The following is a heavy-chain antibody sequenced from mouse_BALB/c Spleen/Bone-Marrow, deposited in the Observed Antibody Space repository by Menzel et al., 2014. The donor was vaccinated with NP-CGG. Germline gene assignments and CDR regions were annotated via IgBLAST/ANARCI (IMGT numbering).Heavy chain of an antibody. D-gene: IGHD1-1*02. CDR2: IDPGRGSS. V-gene: IGHV1-77*01. CDR1: GYTSTDYV. J-gene: IGHJ4*01. CDR3: ARDGSFAAMDY. Sequence: VQLQQSGPELVKPVASVKMSCKASGYTSTDYVISWVKQRTGQGLEWIGEIDPGRGSSFYNEKFKAKATLTADKSANTAYMQLSSLTSEDSAVYFRARDGSFAAMDYWGQGTSLTVSS.